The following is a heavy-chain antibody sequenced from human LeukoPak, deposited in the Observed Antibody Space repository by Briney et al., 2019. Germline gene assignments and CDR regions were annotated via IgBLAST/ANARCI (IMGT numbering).Heavy chain of an antibody. J-gene: IGHJ4*02. CDR3: ARGTNNYYGSGSYYFFDY. CDR2: INHSGST. CDR1: GGSFSGYY. D-gene: IGHD3-10*01. V-gene: IGHV4-34*01. Sequence: PSETLSLTCAVYGGSFSGYYWSWIRQPPGKGLEWIGEINHSGSTNYNPSLKSRVTISVDTSKNQFSLKLSSVTAADTAVYYCARGTNNYYGSGSYYFFDYWGQGTLVTVSS.